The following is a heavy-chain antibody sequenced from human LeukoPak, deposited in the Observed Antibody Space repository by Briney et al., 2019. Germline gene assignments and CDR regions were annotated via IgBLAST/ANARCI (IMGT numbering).Heavy chain of an antibody. CDR2: ISSSSSYI. V-gene: IGHV3-21*01. D-gene: IGHD2-2*02. Sequence: GGSLRLSCTTYGFPFVEYTIVWVRQAPGKGLEWVSSISSSSSYIYYADSVKGRFTISRDNAKNSLYLQMNSLRAEDTAVYYCARDQLLYHDAFDIWGQGTMVTVSS. CDR1: GFPFVEYT. J-gene: IGHJ3*02. CDR3: ARDQLLYHDAFDI.